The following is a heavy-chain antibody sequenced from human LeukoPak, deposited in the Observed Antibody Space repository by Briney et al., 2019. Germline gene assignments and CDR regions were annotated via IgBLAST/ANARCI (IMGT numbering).Heavy chain of an antibody. CDR2: ISTSRNYI. D-gene: IGHD2/OR15-2a*01. Sequence: GGSLRLSCVVSGFTFSSYHMNWVRQAPGKGLEWVSSISTSRNYIYYADSVRGRFTISRDNAKNSLFLQMNSLRVEDTATYYCARVSRGVQSPLGFFYYLDVWGKGTPVTISS. J-gene: IGHJ6*04. V-gene: IGHV3-21*06. CDR3: ARVSRGVQSPLGFFYYLDV. CDR1: GFTFSSYH.